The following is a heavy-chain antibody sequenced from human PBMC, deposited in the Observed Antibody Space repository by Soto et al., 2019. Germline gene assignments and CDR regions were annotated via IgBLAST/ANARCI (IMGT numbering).Heavy chain of an antibody. D-gene: IGHD6-6*01. V-gene: IGHV3-23*01. CDR1: GFTFSSYA. Sequence: GGSLRLSCAASGFTFSSYAMSWVRQAPGKGLEWVSAISGSGGSTYYADSVKGRFTISRDNSKNTLYLQMNSLRAEDTAVYYCAKEVPNTYSSSSGFFDYWGQGTLVTVSS. CDR2: ISGSGGST. CDR3: AKEVPNTYSSSSGFFDY. J-gene: IGHJ4*02.